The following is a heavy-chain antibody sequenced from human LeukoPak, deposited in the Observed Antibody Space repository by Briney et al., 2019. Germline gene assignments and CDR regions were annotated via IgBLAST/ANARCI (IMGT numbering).Heavy chain of an antibody. CDR3: ARDRALVSMVRGVMGYFYYYMDV. V-gene: IGHV3-7*01. J-gene: IGHJ6*03. Sequence: GGSLRLSCAASGFTFDDYGMSWVRQAPGKGLEWVANINQDGSEKYYVDSVKGRFTISRDNAKNSLYLEMNSLRAEDTAVYYCARDRALVSMVRGVMGYFYYYMDVWGKGTTVTISS. D-gene: IGHD3-10*01. CDR2: INQDGSEK. CDR1: GFTFDDYG.